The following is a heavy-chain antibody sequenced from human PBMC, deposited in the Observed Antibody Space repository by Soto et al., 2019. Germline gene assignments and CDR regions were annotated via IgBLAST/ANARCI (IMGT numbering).Heavy chain of an antibody. CDR1: GFTFSSYS. D-gene: IGHD4-4*01. Sequence: GGSLRLSCAASGFTFSSYSMNWVRQAPGKGLKWVSYISSSSSTIYYADSVKGRFTISRDNAKNSLYLQMNSLRDEDTAVYYCARGYPLQYGAQGYYYYYGMDVWGQGTTVTV. V-gene: IGHV3-48*02. CDR3: ARGYPLQYGAQGYYYYYGMDV. CDR2: ISSSSSTI. J-gene: IGHJ6*02.